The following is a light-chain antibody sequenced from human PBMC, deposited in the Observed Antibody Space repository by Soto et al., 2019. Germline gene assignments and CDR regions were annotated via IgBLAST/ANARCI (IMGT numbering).Light chain of an antibody. V-gene: IGKV3D-20*02. CDR2: GAS. CDR3: QQRSIWPLT. CDR1: QSVSSNY. J-gene: IGKJ4*01. Sequence: EIVLTQSPGTLSLSPGERATLSCRASQSVSSNYLAWYQQKPGQAPRLLIYGASSRATGIPDRFSGSGSGTDFTLTISNLEPEDSAVYDCQQRSIWPLTFGGGTKVDIK.